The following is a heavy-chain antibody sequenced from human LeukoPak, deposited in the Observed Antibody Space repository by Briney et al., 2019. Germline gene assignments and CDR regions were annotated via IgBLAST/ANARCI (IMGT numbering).Heavy chain of an antibody. J-gene: IGHJ5*02. D-gene: IGHD1-26*01. V-gene: IGHV4-39*01. Sequence: SSETLSLTCTVSGDSISRSTYYWAWIRQPPGKGLEWIRSIYYSGSTYYNPSLKSRVTISVDTSKNQFSLKLSSVTAADTAVYYCATIVGAPNWFDPWGQGTLVTVSS. CDR2: IYYSGST. CDR3: ATIVGAPNWFDP. CDR1: GDSISRSTYY.